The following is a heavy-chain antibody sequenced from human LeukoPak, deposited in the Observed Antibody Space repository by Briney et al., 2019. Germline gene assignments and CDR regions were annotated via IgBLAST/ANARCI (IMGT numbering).Heavy chain of an antibody. CDR3: ARDHIVVVPAAPPPGPRRGY. Sequence: GGSLRLSCAASGFTFSSYAMHWVRQAPGKGLEWVAVISYDGSNKYYADSVKGRFTISRDNSKNTLYLQMNSLRAEDTAVYYCARDHIVVVPAAPPPGPRRGYWGQGTLVTVSS. CDR2: ISYDGSNK. V-gene: IGHV3-30*01. D-gene: IGHD2-2*01. CDR1: GFTFSSYA. J-gene: IGHJ4*02.